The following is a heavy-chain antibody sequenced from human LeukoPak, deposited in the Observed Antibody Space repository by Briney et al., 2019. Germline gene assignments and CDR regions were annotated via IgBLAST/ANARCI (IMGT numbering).Heavy chain of an antibody. J-gene: IGHJ4*02. Sequence: SETLSLTCAVYGGSFSGYYWSWIHQPPGKGLEWIGEINHSGSTNYNPSLKSRVTISVDTSKNQFSLKLSSVTAADTAVYYCARGGPNTSQTRGYSYGKFDYWGQGTLVTVSS. CDR1: GGSFSGYY. D-gene: IGHD5-18*01. CDR2: INHSGST. V-gene: IGHV4-34*01. CDR3: ARGGPNTSQTRGYSYGKFDY.